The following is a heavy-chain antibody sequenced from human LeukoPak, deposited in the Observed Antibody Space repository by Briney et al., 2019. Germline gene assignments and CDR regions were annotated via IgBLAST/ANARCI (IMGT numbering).Heavy chain of an antibody. CDR3: ARGGGYDLLHFDY. D-gene: IGHD5-12*01. CDR2: IYYSGST. CDR1: GGSISSYY. Sequence: SETLSLTCTVSGGSISSYYWSWIRQPPGKGLEWIGYIYYSGSTNYNPSLKSRVTISVDTSKNQFSLKLSSVTAADTAVYYCARGGGYDLLHFDYWGQGTLVTVSS. V-gene: IGHV4-59*01. J-gene: IGHJ4*02.